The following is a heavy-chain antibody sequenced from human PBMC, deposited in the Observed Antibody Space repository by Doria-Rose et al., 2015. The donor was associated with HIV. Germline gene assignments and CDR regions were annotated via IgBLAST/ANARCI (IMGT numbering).Heavy chain of an antibody. CDR2: TYIRGST. V-gene: IGHV4-61*02. J-gene: IGHJ4*02. CDR1: GGSIGSGSYY. D-gene: IGHD1-20*01. Sequence: GPGVVKPSQTLSLTCTISGGSIGSGSYYWSWIRQPAGKGLEWIGRTYIRGSTDYNPSLQSRVTISVDTSKKQFSLEVNSVTAADTAVYYCARTANWNDGRVDSWGQGTSVIVPS. CDR3: ARTANWNDGRVDS.